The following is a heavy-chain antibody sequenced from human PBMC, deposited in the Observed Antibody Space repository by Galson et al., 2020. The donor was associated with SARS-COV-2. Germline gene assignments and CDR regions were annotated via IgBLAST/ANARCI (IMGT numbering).Heavy chain of an antibody. CDR1: GFTFRSYS. V-gene: IGHV3-48*04. D-gene: IGHD3-22*01. CDR3: ARDHFYYSDISTYPFDY. Sequence: GGSLRLSCAASGFTFRSYSMNWVRQAPGKGLEWISYISDSSSRIYYADSVKGRFTISRDNAKNSLYLQMNSLRAEDTAVYYCARDHFYYSDISTYPFDYWGQGSLVTVSS. J-gene: IGHJ4*02. CDR2: ISDSSSRI.